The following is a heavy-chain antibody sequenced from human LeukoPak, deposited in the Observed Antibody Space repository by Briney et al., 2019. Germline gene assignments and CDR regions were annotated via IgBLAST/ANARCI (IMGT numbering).Heavy chain of an antibody. J-gene: IGHJ5*02. CDR1: GYTFTGYY. CDR2: INPNSGGT. CDR3: ALDSSGYYFWFDP. D-gene: IGHD3-22*01. Sequence: ASVKVSRKASGYTFTGYYMHWVRQAPGQGLEWMGWINPNSGGTNYAQKFQGRVTMTRDTSISTAYMELSRLRSDDTAVYYCALDSSGYYFWFDPWGQGTLVTVSS. V-gene: IGHV1-2*02.